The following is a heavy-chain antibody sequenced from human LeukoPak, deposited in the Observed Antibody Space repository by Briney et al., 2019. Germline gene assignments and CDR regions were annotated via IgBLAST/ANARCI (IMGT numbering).Heavy chain of an antibody. Sequence: PGGSLRLSCVPSGFTFIDYWMTWVRQAPGNRLEWVANINQNGSEIYYVDSVEGRFTISRDNAKNSLFLQMNSLRVEDTAVYYCVSGMIEFDYWGQGTLVTVSS. D-gene: IGHD3-22*01. CDR3: VSGMIEFDY. J-gene: IGHJ4*02. V-gene: IGHV3-7*01. CDR2: INQNGSEI. CDR1: GFTFIDYW.